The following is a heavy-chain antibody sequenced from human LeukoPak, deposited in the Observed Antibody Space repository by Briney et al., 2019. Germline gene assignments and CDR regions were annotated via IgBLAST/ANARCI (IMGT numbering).Heavy chain of an antibody. J-gene: IGHJ5*02. CDR3: ARLRYYYGSGSYSWFDP. Sequence: KPSETLSLTCTVSGGSISSSSYYWGWIRQPPGKGLEWIGSIYYSGSTYYNPSLKSRVTISVDTSKNQFSPKLSSVTAADTAVYYCARLRYYYGSGSYSWFDPWGQGTLVTVSS. CDR2: IYYSGST. D-gene: IGHD3-10*01. CDR1: GGSISSSSYY. V-gene: IGHV4-39*01.